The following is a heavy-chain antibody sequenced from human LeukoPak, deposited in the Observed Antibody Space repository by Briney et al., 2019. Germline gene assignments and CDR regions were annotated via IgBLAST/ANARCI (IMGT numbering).Heavy chain of an antibody. CDR3: VQGGHFDF. V-gene: IGHV3-7*01. CDR2: INPHGSER. CDR1: GFTFSNYW. Sequence: GGSLRLSCAASGFTFSNYWMSWVRQAPGKGLEWVANINPHGSERYYVDSVRGRFTISRDNDRNSVYLEMNSLRADDTAVYFCVQGGHFDFWGQGVPVTVSS. J-gene: IGHJ4*02. D-gene: IGHD3-16*01.